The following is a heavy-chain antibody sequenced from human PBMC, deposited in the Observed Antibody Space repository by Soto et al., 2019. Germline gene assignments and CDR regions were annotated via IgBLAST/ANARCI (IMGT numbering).Heavy chain of an antibody. D-gene: IGHD6-19*01. J-gene: IGHJ4*02. V-gene: IGHV3-74*01. CDR2: SNRDGSDT. CDR3: ARVTRSGWQRFDY. Sequence: HPGGSLRLSCAASGFTFGGYWMHWVRQAPGKGLEWVARSNRDGSDTNYADSVKGRFTVSRDNAKNTLYLQMNSLRAEDTAVYYCARVTRSGWQRFDYWGQGTLVTVSS. CDR1: GFTFGGYW.